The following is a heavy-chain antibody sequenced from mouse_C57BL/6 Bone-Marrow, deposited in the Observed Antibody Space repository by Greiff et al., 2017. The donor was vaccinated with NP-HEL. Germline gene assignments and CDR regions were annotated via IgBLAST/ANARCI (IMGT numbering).Heavy chain of an antibody. D-gene: IGHD4-1*02. CDR3: ARFIATGTGDY. J-gene: IGHJ2*01. V-gene: IGHV1-72*01. CDR1: GYTFTSYW. Sequence: VQLQQPGAELVKPGASVKLSCTASGYTFTSYWMHWVKQRPGRGLEWIGSIDPNSGCTKYNEKFKSRSTLTVDKPSSTVYMQLSSLTSEDSAVYYCARFIATGTGDYWGKGTTLTVAS. CDR2: IDPNSGCT.